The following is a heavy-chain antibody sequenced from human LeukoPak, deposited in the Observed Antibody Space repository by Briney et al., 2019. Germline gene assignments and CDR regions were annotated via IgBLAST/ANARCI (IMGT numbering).Heavy chain of an antibody. J-gene: IGHJ4*02. CDR2: ISYDGSNK. CDR1: GFTFSSYA. D-gene: IGHD3-10*01. CDR3: AKKPYGSGSSYYFDY. V-gene: IGHV3-30*04. Sequence: PGEPVSHFCAAWGFTFSSYAMQWVRQAPGKGLEGVAGISYDGSNKYYADSVKGRFTISKYNSKNTLYLQMNSLRAEDTSVYYCAKKPYGSGSSYYFDYWGQGTLVTVSS.